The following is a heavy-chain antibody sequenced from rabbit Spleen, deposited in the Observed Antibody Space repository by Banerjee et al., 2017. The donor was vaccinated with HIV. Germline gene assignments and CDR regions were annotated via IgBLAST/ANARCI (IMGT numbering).Heavy chain of an antibody. J-gene: IGHJ6*01. V-gene: IGHV1S45*01. D-gene: IGHD1-1*01. CDR1: GFSFSGDSY. Sequence: QEQMVESGGGLVQPEGSLTLTCTASGFSFSGDSYMCWVRQAPGKGLEWIACIDTGSSGFTYFASWAKGRFTISKTSSTTVTLQVTSLTAADTATYFCARDTSSSFSSYGMDLWGPGTLVTVS. CDR3: ARDTSSSFSSYGMDL. CDR2: IDTGSSGFT.